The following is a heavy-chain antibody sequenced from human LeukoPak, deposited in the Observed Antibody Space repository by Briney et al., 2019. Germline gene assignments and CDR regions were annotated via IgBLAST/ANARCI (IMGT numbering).Heavy chain of an antibody. CDR1: GYSISSGYY. J-gene: IGHJ4*02. V-gene: IGHV4-38-2*02. D-gene: IGHD5-24*01. CDR3: GRLMATTHFDY. CDR2: IYHSGST. Sequence: SETLSLTCTVSGYSISSGYYWAWIRQPPGEGLEWNAIIYHSGSTYYNPSLKSRVTISVATSQNHFSLKLSSVNAADTAVYYCGRLMATTHFDYWSQGTLVTVSS.